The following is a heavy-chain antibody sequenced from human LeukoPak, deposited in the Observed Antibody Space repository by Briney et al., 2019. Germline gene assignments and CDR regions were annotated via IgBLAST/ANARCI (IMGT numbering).Heavy chain of an antibody. D-gene: IGHD5-18*01. CDR2: ISESGTGT. J-gene: IGHJ4*02. V-gene: IGHV3-23*01. CDR1: GFTFSRFP. Sequence: GGSLRLSCAVSGFTFSRFPMSWVRQAPGKGLEWVSAISESGTGTYYAGSVKGRFTISRDNSKNTLSLQMNSLRAEDTAVYYCAKDIAQGYTYGSIEQDFWGQGTLVTVSS. CDR3: AKDIAQGYTYGSIEQDF.